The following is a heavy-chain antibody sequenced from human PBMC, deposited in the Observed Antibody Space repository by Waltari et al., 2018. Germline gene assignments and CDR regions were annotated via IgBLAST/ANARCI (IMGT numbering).Heavy chain of an antibody. J-gene: IGHJ4*02. Sequence: EVHLLDSGGGLVQPGESQTLPCAASGFTFSRYAMSWVRQAPGKGLEWVSSISRSGGGTYYADSVKGRFTISRDDSTNTLHLQMNSLRAEDTAVYYCARGAGSSAFDYWGQGTLVTVSS. D-gene: IGHD2-15*01. CDR3: ARGAGSSAFDY. V-gene: IGHV3-23*01. CDR2: ISRSGGGT. CDR1: GFTFSRYA.